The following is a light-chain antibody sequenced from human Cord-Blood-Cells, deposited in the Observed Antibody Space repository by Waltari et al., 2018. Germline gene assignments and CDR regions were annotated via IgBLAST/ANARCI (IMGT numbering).Light chain of an antibody. J-gene: IGLJ2*01. Sequence: QSALTQPASVSGSPGQSIPISCTGTSSDVGGHNYFSWYQQHPGKAPKLMIYDVSKRPSGVSNRFSGSKSGNTASLTISGLQAEDEADYYCSSYTSSSTLVFGGGTKLTVL. CDR2: DVS. V-gene: IGLV2-14*01. CDR3: SSYTSSSTLV. CDR1: SSDVGGHNY.